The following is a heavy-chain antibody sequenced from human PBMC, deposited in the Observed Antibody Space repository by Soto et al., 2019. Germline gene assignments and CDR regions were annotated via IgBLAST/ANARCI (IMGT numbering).Heavy chain of an antibody. Sequence: SETLSLTGTVSGGSISSGGYYWSWIRQPPGKGLEWIGYIYYSGGTYYNPSLKSRVTISVDTSKNQFSLKLSSVTAADTAVYYCARGRNYGDFDYWGQGTLVTVSS. CDR2: IYYSGGT. D-gene: IGHD4-17*01. CDR3: ARGRNYGDFDY. J-gene: IGHJ4*02. V-gene: IGHV4-30-4*01. CDR1: GGSISSGGYY.